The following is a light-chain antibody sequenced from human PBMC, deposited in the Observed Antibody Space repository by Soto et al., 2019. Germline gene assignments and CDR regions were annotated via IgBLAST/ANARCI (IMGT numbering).Light chain of an antibody. Sequence: QSVLTQPASVSGSPGQSITISCTGTSSDVGGYNYVSWYQQHPGKAPKLMIYDVSNRPSGVSNRFSGSKSGNTASLTISGLQAEDEADYYCSSYTSSSPLSVFGTVPTVTV. V-gene: IGLV2-14*01. J-gene: IGLJ1*01. CDR3: SSYTSSSPLSV. CDR1: SSDVGGYNY. CDR2: DVS.